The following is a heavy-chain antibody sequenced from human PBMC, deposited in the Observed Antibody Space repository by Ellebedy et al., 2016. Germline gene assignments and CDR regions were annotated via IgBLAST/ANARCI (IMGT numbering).Heavy chain of an antibody. J-gene: IGHJ4*02. Sequence: SETLSLTXAVNGGSFSGNYWTWIRQPPGKGLEWIGEFRHTGTNNYNPSLKSRVTMSVDMSKNQFALELTSVTAADTAVYYCARVPILYSSLSVDSWGQGTLVTVSS. V-gene: IGHV4-34*01. D-gene: IGHD6-6*01. CDR1: GGSFSGNY. CDR3: ARVPILYSSLSVDS. CDR2: FRHTGTN.